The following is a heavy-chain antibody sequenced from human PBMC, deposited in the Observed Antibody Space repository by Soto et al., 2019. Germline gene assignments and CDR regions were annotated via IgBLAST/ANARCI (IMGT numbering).Heavy chain of an antibody. Sequence: QVQLVQSGAEVKKPGSSVKVPCKASGGTFSSYAISWVRQAPGQGLEWMGGIIPIFGTANYAQKFQGRVTISAGESTSTAYNGLSRLGSEDTAVYYCASAGSDIVVVPAAMVFYYGMDVWGQGTTVTVSS. J-gene: IGHJ6*01. CDR1: GGTFSSYA. D-gene: IGHD2-2*01. CDR2: IIPIFGTA. V-gene: IGHV1-69*01. CDR3: ASAGSDIVVVPAAMVFYYGMDV.